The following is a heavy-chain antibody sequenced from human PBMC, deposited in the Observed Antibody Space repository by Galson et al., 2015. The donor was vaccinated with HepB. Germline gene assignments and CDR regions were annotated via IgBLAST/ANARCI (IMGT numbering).Heavy chain of an antibody. CDR3: ARGFRA. V-gene: IGHV3-7*01. CDR1: GFTFSSYW. J-gene: IGHJ5*02. Sequence: SQRLSCAGSGFTFSSYWMSWVRQAPGKGLECVANIKEDGSEKQYVDSVRGRFTISRDNVKKSMYLQMNSLRVDDTGTYYCARGFRAWGQGILVTVAS. CDR2: IKEDGSEK.